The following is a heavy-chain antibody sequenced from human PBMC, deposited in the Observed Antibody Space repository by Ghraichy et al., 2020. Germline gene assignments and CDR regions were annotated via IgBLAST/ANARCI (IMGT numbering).Heavy chain of an antibody. J-gene: IGHJ4*02. V-gene: IGHV4-34*01. D-gene: IGHD1-26*01. CDR3: ASNIVGAR. CDR1: GGSFSGYY. Sequence: SQTLSLTCAVYGGSFSGYYWSWIRQPPGKGLEWIGEINHSGSTNYNPSLKSRVTISVDTYKNQFSLKLSSVTAADTAVYYCASNIVGARWGQGTLVTVSS. CDR2: INHSGST.